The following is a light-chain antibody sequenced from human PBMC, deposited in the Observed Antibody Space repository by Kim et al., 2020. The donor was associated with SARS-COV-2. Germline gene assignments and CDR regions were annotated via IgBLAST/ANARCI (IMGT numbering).Light chain of an antibody. CDR2: TND. J-gene: IGLJ3*02. V-gene: IGLV1-47*01. Sequence: GPRVTISCSGGTSNIGNNYVYWYQQFPGTAPRLLIYTNDQRPSGVPERFSGSKSGTSASLAISGLRSEDEADYYCSTWDDSLSGRLFGGGTQLTV. CDR1: TSNIGNNY. CDR3: STWDDSLSGRL.